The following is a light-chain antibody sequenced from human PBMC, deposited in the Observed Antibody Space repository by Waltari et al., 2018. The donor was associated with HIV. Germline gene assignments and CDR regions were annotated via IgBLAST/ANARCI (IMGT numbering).Light chain of an antibody. V-gene: IGKV3-15*01. CDR3: QQYKNWPPLS. J-gene: IGKJ4*01. CDR2: DAS. Sequence: EIVLTQSPAPLALSPGEGPTLPSRASQSISVYLAWYQQKPGQIPRLLIYDASTRAPGIPPRFSGSGSGTDFTLNISSLQSEDFAIYYCQQYKNWPPLSFGGGTKVEIK. CDR1: QSISVY.